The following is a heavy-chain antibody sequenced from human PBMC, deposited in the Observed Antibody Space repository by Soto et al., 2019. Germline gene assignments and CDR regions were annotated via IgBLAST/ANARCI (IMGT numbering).Heavy chain of an antibody. CDR1: GGTFSSYA. CDR3: ARGERGPKSYDSSGYPGYYYGMDV. J-gene: IGHJ6*02. D-gene: IGHD3-22*01. Sequence: GASVKVSCKASGGTFSSYAISWVRQAPGQGLEWMGGIIPIFGTANYAQKFQGRVTITADESTSTAYRELSSLRSEDTAVYYCARGERGPKSYDSSGYPGYYYGMDVWGQGTTVTVSS. V-gene: IGHV1-69*13. CDR2: IIPIFGTA.